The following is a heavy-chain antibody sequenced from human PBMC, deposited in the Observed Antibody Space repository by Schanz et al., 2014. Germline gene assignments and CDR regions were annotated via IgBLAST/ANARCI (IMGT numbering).Heavy chain of an antibody. D-gene: IGHD6-19*01. CDR2: INGNGGIT. Sequence: EVQLLESGGALVQPGGSLRLSCSASGFTFSTYAMSWVRQAPGKGLEWVSAINGNGGITYYADPVKGRFTISRDNSKNTLYLQMNSLRAEDTAVYYCARDRQWLARYYMDVWGKGTTVTVSS. CDR1: GFTFSTYA. CDR3: ARDRQWLARYYMDV. J-gene: IGHJ6*03. V-gene: IGHV3-23*01.